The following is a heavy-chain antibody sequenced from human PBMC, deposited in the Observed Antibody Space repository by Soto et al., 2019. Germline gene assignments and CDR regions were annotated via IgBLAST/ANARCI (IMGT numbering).Heavy chain of an antibody. Sequence: ASVKVSCKVSGYTLTELSMHWVRQAPGKGLEWMGGFDPEDGETIYAQKFQGRVTMTADESTSTAYMELSSLRSEDTAVYYCARARNHMTTLYYYGMDVWGQGTTVTVSS. CDR3: ARARNHMTTLYYYGMDV. CDR2: FDPEDGET. V-gene: IGHV1-24*01. D-gene: IGHD4-17*01. J-gene: IGHJ6*02. CDR1: GYTLTELS.